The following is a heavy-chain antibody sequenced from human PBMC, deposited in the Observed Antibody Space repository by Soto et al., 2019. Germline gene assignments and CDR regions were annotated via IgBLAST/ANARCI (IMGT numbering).Heavy chain of an antibody. CDR1: SGSISSSNW. CDR3: ATQTYSYNWHR. J-gene: IGHJ5*02. D-gene: IGHD1-1*01. Sequence: QVQLQESGPGLVKPSGTLSLTCGVSSGSISSSNWWSWVRQPPGRGLEWIGEISHGGTTNYNQSLESRVTMSLDKSRNQFSLKLSSVTAADTAVYYCATQTYSYNWHRWGQGTLVTVSS. CDR2: ISHGGTT. V-gene: IGHV4-4*02.